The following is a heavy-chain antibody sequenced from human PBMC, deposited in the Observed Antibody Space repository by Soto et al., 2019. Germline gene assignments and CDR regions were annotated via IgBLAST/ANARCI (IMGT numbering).Heavy chain of an antibody. D-gene: IGHD6-13*01. Sequence: ASVKLSCKASGDTFTSYYIHWVRQAPGQGLEWMGIINPSGGSTSYAQKFQGRVTMTRDTSTSTVYMELSRLRSEDTAVYYCASSIGAVGSRFDYWGQGIPVTVSS. CDR3: ASSIGAVGSRFDY. V-gene: IGHV1-46*01. CDR1: GDTFTSYY. J-gene: IGHJ4*02. CDR2: INPSGGST.